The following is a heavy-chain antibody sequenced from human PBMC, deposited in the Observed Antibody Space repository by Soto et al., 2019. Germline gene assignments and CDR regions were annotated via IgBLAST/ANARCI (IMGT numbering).Heavy chain of an antibody. CDR2: ISDRGDTT. D-gene: IGHD1-1*01. CDR3: AKDKPGTTSFDY. J-gene: IGHJ4*02. CDR1: GFTISSNA. Sequence: HPGGSLRLSCAASGFTISSNAMYWVRQAPGKALEWVSGISDRGDTTHYADSVKGRFTIPRDTSKNTLYLQLNTLRADDTAVYYCAKDKPGTTSFDYLGQGTLVSVSS. V-gene: IGHV3-23*01.